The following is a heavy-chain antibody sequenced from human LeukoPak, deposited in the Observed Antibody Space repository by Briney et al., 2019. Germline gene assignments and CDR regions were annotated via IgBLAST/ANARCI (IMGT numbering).Heavy chain of an antibody. CDR3: AKAITTSVHCPNGICYDFDY. CDR2: ISGSGDST. V-gene: IGHV3-23*01. CDR1: GFTFSSYA. D-gene: IGHD2-8*01. J-gene: IGHJ4*02. Sequence: GGSLRLSCGASGFTFSSYAMSWVRQAPGKGLEWVSSISGSGDSTYYADSVKGRFTISRDNSKNTVYLQVNSLRAEDTAVYYCAKAITTSVHCPNGICYDFDYWGQGTLVTVSS.